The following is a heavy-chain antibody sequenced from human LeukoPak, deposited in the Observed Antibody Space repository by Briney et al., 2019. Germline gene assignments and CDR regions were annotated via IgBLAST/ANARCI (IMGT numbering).Heavy chain of an antibody. CDR3: ARDGGLQPTY. Sequence: PSETLSLTCTVSGGSISSSSYYWGWIRQPPGKGLEWIGSIFYSGTTYYNPSLKSRVTISIDTSKNQFSLKLSSVTAADTAVYYCARDGGLQPTYWGQGTLVTVSS. V-gene: IGHV4-39*07. D-gene: IGHD3-16*01. J-gene: IGHJ4*02. CDR2: IFYSGTT. CDR1: GGSISSSSYY.